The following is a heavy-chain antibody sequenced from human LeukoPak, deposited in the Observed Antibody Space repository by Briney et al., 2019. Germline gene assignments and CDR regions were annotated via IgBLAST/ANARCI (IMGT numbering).Heavy chain of an antibody. Sequence: GGSLRLSCAASGFTFSSYWTHWVRQPPGKGLVWVSRINGDGSSTRYADSVKGRFTVSRDNAKNTLYLQMNSLRAEDTAVYYCARSHYYDSSAYYFNYGLDVWGQGTTVIVSS. CDR1: GFTFSSYW. CDR2: INGDGSST. CDR3: ARSHYYDSSAYYFNYGLDV. D-gene: IGHD3-22*01. J-gene: IGHJ6*02. V-gene: IGHV3-74*01.